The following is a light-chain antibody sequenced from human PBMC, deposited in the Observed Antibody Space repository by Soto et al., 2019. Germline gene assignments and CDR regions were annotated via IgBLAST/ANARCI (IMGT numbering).Light chain of an antibody. CDR2: LNSDGSH. CDR3: QTWGTGIQV. V-gene: IGLV4-69*01. J-gene: IGLJ2*01. CDR1: SRHSSYS. Sequence: QTVVTQSPSASASLGASVKLTCTVSSRHSSYSIAWHQQQPQKGPRYLMSLNSDGSHTKGDGIPDRFSGSSSGAERYLTISSLQSEDEADYYCQTWGTGIQVFGGGTKVTVL.